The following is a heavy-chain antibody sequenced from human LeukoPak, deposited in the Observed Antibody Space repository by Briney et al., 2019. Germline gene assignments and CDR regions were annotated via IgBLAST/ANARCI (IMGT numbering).Heavy chain of an antibody. CDR3: ARALATARLVDY. CDR2: INPNSGGT. V-gene: IGHV1-2*02. D-gene: IGHD5-24*01. CDR1: GYTFTVYY. Sequence: GASVTVSCKGSGYTFTVYYMHWVRQAPGQGLEWMGWINPNSGGTNYAQKFQGRVTITRDTSITTAYMELSRLRSDDTAVYYCARALATARLVDYWGQGTLVTVSS. J-gene: IGHJ4*02.